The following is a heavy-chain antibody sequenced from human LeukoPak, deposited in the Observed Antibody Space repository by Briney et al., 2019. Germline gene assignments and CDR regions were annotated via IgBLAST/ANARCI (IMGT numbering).Heavy chain of an antibody. D-gene: IGHD5-18*01. Sequence: SETLSLTCTVSGGSISSYYWSWIRQPPGKGLEWIGYIYYSGSTNYNPSLKSRVTISVDTSKSQFSLKLSSVTAADTAVYYCARRRGYSYSDWGQGTLVTVSS. V-gene: IGHV4-59*08. CDR3: ARRRGYSYSD. CDR1: GGSISSYY. CDR2: IYYSGST. J-gene: IGHJ4*02.